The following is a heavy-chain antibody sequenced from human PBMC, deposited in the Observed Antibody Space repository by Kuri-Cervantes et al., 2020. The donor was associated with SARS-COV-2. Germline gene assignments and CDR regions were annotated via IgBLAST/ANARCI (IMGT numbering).Heavy chain of an antibody. CDR1: GGSISSHY. CDR2: VNHNGGA. D-gene: IGHD5-18*01. J-gene: IGHJ5*02. CDR3: ARLGGYRSGYNWFDP. V-gene: IGHV4-59*11. Sequence: SETLSLTCTVSGGSISSHYWSWIRQPPGKGLEWIGEVNHNGGANYNPSLRSRVTISVDPSKAQFSLNLTSVTAADTAVYYCARLGGYRSGYNWFDPWGQGTLVTVSS.